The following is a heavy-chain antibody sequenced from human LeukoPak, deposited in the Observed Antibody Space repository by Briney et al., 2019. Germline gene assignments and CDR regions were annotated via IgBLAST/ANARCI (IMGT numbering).Heavy chain of an antibody. CDR2: ISSSSSYI. CDR3: ARADDITMFDY. J-gene: IGHJ4*02. V-gene: IGHV3-21*01. Sequence: GGSLRLSCAASGFTFSSYGMHWVRQAPGKGLEWVSSISSSSSYIYYADSVKGRFTISRDNAKNSLYLQMNSLRAEDTAVYYCARADDITMFDYWGQGTLVTVSS. D-gene: IGHD3-10*01. CDR1: GFTFSSYG.